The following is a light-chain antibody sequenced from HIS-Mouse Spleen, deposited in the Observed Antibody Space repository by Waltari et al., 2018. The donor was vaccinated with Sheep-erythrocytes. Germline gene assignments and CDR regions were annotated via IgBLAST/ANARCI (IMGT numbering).Light chain of an antibody. CDR3: NSRDSSGNHLGVV. J-gene: IGLJ2*01. V-gene: IGLV3-19*01. CDR2: GKN. Sequence: SSELTQDSSVSGALGQTVRFTCHGDSTRSYYASWFQQTPGQAPVRVIYGKNNQPSGIPDRFSGASSGNTASLTITGAQAEDEADFYCNSRDSSGNHLGVVFGGGTKLTVL. CDR1: STRSYY.